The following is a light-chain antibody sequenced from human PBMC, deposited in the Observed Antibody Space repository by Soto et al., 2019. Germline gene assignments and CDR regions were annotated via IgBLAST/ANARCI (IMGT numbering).Light chain of an antibody. J-gene: IGKJ1*01. CDR2: GGF. CDR1: QSVSDTF. CDR3: QQYVTSPWT. Sequence: EIVLTQSPGTLSLSPGERVTLSCRASQSVSDTFIAWYQQKPGQAPRLLIYGGFYRATGITDRFSGSGSGTDFTLTITRLEPEDLAMYYCQQYVTSPWTFGQGTRLDIK. V-gene: IGKV3-20*01.